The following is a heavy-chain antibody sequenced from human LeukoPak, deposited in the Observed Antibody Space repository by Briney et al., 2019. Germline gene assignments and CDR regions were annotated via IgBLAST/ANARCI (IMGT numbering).Heavy chain of an antibody. CDR1: GFRLTRHW. CDR3: AISRDGYNLVFDI. J-gene: IGHJ3*02. CDR2: IYPGEYDP. Sequence: GGPLQISRKGSGFRLTRHWNGWARPLTGKGLEWMGIIYPGEYDPRYSPYFQGQVTISHDQSIGTAYPQWNSLHASGSALYYWAISRDGYNLVFDIWGQGTKVTVSS. V-gene: IGHV5-51*01. D-gene: IGHD5-24*01.